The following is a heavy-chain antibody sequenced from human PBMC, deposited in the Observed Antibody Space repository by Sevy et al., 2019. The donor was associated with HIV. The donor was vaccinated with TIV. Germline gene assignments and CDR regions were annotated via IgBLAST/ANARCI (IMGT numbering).Heavy chain of an antibody. CDR1: GFTFSSYV. CDR2: IWYDGSNK. Sequence: GGSLRLSCAASGFTFSSYVMHWVRQAPGKGLEWVAVIWYDGSNKYYADSVKGRFTISRDNSKNTLYLQMNSLRAEDTAVYYCARERRYCSGGSCPTYYYYYGMDVWGQGTTVTVSS. J-gene: IGHJ6*02. V-gene: IGHV3-33*01. CDR3: ARERRYCSGGSCPTYYYYYGMDV. D-gene: IGHD2-15*01.